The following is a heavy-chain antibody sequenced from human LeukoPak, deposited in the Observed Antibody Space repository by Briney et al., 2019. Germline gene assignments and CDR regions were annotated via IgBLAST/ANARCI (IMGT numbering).Heavy chain of an antibody. J-gene: IGHJ4*02. CDR3: ARGLGYSSSRGDFDY. CDR1: GYTFTSYG. CDR2: ISAYNGNT. Sequence: ASVKVSCKASGYTFTSYGISWVRQAPGQGLEWMGWISAYNGNTNYAQKLQGRVTMTTDASTSTAYMELRSLRSDDTAVYYCARGLGYSSSRGDFDYWGQGTLVTVSS. D-gene: IGHD6-13*01. V-gene: IGHV1-18*04.